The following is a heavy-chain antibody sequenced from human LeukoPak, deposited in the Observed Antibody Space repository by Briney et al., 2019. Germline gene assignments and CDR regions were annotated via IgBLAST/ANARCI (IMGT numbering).Heavy chain of an antibody. Sequence: SETLSLTCTVSAGSISNYYWNWIRQPPGKGLEWIGYIYYTGSTKYNPSLKSRVTMSVDTSKNQFSLKLSSVTAADTAVYYCARDRFYYGSGGHYCYYGMDVWGQGTTVTVSS. V-gene: IGHV4-59*01. CDR3: ARDRFYYGSGGHYCYYGMDV. J-gene: IGHJ6*02. CDR1: AGSISNYY. CDR2: IYYTGST. D-gene: IGHD3-10*01.